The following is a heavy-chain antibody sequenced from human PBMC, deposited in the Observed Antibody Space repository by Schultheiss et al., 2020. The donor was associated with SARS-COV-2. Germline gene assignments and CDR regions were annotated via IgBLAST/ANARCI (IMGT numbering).Heavy chain of an antibody. CDR1: GFTFSSYA. V-gene: IGHV4-38-2*02. D-gene: IGHD3-3*01. CDR2: IYYSGST. J-gene: IGHJ6*02. CDR3: AREESVWSGYLHYYYGMDV. Sequence: GSLRLSCAASGFTFSSYAMSWVRQAPGKGLEWIGSIYYSGSTYYNPSLKSRVTISVDTSKNQFSLKLSSVTAADTAVYYCAREESVWSGYLHYYYGMDVWGQGTTVTVSS.